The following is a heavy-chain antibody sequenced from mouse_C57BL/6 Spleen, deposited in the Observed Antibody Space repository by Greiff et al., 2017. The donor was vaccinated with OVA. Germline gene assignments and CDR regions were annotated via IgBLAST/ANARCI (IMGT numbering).Heavy chain of an antibody. V-gene: IGHV1-19*01. CDR1: GYTFTDYY. CDR2: INPYNGGT. J-gene: IGHJ2*01. CDR3: ARRHDGHLYVDY. Sequence: VQLKQSGPVLVKPGASVKMSCKASGYTFTDYYMNWVKQSHGQGLEWIGDINPYNGGTNYNQKFKGKATLTVDKSSSTAYMELNSLTSEDSAVYDCARRHDGHLYVDYWGQGTTVTVAS. D-gene: IGHD2-3*01.